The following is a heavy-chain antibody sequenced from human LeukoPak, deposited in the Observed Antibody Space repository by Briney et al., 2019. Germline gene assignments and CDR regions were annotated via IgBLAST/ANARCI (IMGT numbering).Heavy chain of an antibody. D-gene: IGHD1-26*01. V-gene: IGHV1-69*13. CDR1: GGTFSSYA. Sequence: SVKVSCKASGGTFSSYAISWVRQAPGQGLEWMGGIIPIFGTANYAQKFQGRVTITADESTSTAYMELSSLRSEDTAVYYCARVGATPFWNFDYWDQGTLVTVSS. CDR3: ARVGATPFWNFDY. J-gene: IGHJ4*02. CDR2: IIPIFGTA.